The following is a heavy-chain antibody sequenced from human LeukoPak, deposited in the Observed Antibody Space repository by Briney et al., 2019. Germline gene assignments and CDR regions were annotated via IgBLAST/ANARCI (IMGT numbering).Heavy chain of an antibody. V-gene: IGHV3-7*01. CDR3: ARDFTRITISAGYFDY. J-gene: IGHJ4*02. CDR2: IKQDGSEK. CDR1: GLTFSSYW. D-gene: IGHD3-9*01. Sequence: AGGSLRLSCAASGLTFSSYWMSWVRQAPGKGLEWMANIKQDGSEKYYVDSVKGRFTISRDNAKNSLYLQMNSLRAEDAAVYYCARDFTRITISAGYFDYWGQGTLVTVSS.